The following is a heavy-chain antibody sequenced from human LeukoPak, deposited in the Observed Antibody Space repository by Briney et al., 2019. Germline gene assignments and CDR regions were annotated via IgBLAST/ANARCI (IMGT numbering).Heavy chain of an antibody. CDR2: INHSGST. Sequence: KPSETLSLTCAVYGGSFSGYYWSWIRQPPGKGLEWIGEINHSGSTNYNPSLKSRVTISVDTSKNQFSLKLSSVTAADTAVYYCARGHIAVAKFSPNWFDPWGQGTLVTVSS. CDR1: GGSFSGYY. J-gene: IGHJ5*02. V-gene: IGHV4-34*01. D-gene: IGHD6-19*01. CDR3: ARGHIAVAKFSPNWFDP.